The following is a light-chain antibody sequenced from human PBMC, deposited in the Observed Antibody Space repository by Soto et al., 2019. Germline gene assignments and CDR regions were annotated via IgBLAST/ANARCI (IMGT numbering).Light chain of an antibody. J-gene: IGLJ2*01. CDR1: SSNIGTNT. Sequence: QSVLTQPPSASGTPGQRVTISCSGSSSNIGTNTVNWYQQLPGTAPKVLIYNDHERPSGVPDRFSGSMSGTSASLASSGLHSEEEADYYCAAWDYRLWLFGGVTKLTVL. CDR3: AAWDYRLWL. CDR2: NDH. V-gene: IGLV1-44*01.